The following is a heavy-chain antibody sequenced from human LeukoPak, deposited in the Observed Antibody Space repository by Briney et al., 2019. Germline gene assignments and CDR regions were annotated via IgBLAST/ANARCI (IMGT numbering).Heavy chain of an antibody. Sequence: GRSLRLSCAASGFTFSNYGMHWVRQAPGKGLEWVTVIWYDGSKKYYAESVKGRFTISRDNSKNTLYLQMNSLRAEDTAVYFCAKAPTVVTPTYFDYWGQGTLVTVSS. J-gene: IGHJ4*02. V-gene: IGHV3-33*06. D-gene: IGHD4-23*01. CDR1: GFTFSNYG. CDR3: AKAPTVVTPTYFDY. CDR2: IWYDGSKK.